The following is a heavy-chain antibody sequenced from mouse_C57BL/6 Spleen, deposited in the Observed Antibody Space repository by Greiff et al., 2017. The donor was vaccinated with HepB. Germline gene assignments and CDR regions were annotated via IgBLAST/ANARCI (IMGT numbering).Heavy chain of an antibody. J-gene: IGHJ2*01. CDR1: GYAFTNYL. Sequence: VQRVESGAELVRPGTSVKVSCKASGYAFTNYLIEWVKQRPGQGLEWIGVINPGSGGTNYNEKFKGKATLTADKSSSTAYMQLSSLTSEDSAVYFCASRDNSFDYWGQGTTLTVSS. CDR3: ASRDNSFDY. V-gene: IGHV1-54*01. CDR2: INPGSGGT.